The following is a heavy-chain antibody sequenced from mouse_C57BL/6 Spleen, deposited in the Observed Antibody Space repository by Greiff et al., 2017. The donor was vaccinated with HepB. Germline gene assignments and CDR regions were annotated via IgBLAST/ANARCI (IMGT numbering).Heavy chain of an antibody. Sequence: VQLQQPGAELVMPGASVKLSCKASGYTFTSYWMHWVKQRPGQGLEWMGEIDPYDSYTNYNQKFKGKSTLTVDQSSSTAYMQLSSLTSEDSAVYYCARVITSGVGGRGDAMDYWGQGTTVTVSS. D-gene: IGHD1-1*01. CDR3: ARVITSGVGGRGDAMDY. J-gene: IGHJ4*01. CDR1: GYTFTSYW. CDR2: IDPYDSYT. V-gene: IGHV1-69*01.